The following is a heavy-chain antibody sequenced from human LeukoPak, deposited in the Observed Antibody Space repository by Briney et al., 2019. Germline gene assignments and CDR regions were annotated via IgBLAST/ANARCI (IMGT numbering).Heavy chain of an antibody. CDR2: ISGSDGST. Sequence: GGSLRLSCAASGFTFSSYAMNWVRQAPGKGLEWVSTISGSDGSTYYADSVKGRFTISRDNSKNTLYLQMYSLRAEDTAVYYCAKNYGDYLFYLDYWGQGTLVTVSS. CDR1: GFTFSSYA. V-gene: IGHV3-23*01. CDR3: AKNYGDYLFYLDY. D-gene: IGHD4-17*01. J-gene: IGHJ4*02.